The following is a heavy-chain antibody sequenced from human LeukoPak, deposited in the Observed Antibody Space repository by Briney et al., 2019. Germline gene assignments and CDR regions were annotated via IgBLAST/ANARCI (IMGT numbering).Heavy chain of an antibody. CDR2: ISYDGSNK. Sequence: GGSLRLSCAASGFTFSSYAMHWVRQAPGKGLERVAVISYDGSNKYYADSVKGRFTISRDNSKNTLYLQMNSLRAEDTAVYYCARGYCSSTSCYAPYYYGMDVWGQGTTVTVSS. CDR1: GFTFSSYA. J-gene: IGHJ6*02. CDR3: ARGYCSSTSCYAPYYYGMDV. D-gene: IGHD2-2*01. V-gene: IGHV3-30-3*01.